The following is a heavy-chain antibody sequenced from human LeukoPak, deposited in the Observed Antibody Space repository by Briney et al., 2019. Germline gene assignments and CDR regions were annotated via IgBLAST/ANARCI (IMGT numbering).Heavy chain of an antibody. CDR1: GDSISSYY. V-gene: IGHV4-59*01. CDR3: ATGYSSTWYYFDY. Sequence: PSETLSLTCTVSGDSISSYYWSWIRQPPGKGLEWIGYIYYSGSTNYNPSLKSRVTISADTSKDQFSLKLASVTAADTAVYYCATGYSSTWYYFDYWGQGTLVTVSS. CDR2: IYYSGST. D-gene: IGHD6-13*01. J-gene: IGHJ4*02.